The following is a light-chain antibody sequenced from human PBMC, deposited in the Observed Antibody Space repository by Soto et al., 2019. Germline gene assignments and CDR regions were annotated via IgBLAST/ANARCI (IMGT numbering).Light chain of an antibody. V-gene: IGLV2-14*01. Sequence: QSALTQPASVSGSPGQSITISCTGTNRDVGGFNYVSWYQQHPDKAPKLIIFEVTDRPSGVSNRFSGSKSGNTASLTISGLQSEDEAEYYCCSSTSRSTLVFGGGTKLTVL. J-gene: IGLJ2*01. CDR2: EVT. CDR1: NRDVGGFNY. CDR3: CSSTSRSTLV.